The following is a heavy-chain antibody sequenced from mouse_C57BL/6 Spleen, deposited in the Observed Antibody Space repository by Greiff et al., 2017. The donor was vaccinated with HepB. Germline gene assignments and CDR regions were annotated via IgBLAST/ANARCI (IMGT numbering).Heavy chain of an antibody. CDR2: IDPENGDT. CDR1: GFNIKDDY. J-gene: IGHJ3*01. CDR3: TSITTVEAPWFAY. D-gene: IGHD1-1*01. Sequence: VQLQQSGAELVRPGASVKLSCTASGFNIKDDYMHWVKQRPEQGLEWIGWIDPENGDTEYASKFQGKATITADTSSNTAYLQLSSLTSDDTAVYYCTSITTVEAPWFAYWGQGTLVTVSA. V-gene: IGHV14-4*01.